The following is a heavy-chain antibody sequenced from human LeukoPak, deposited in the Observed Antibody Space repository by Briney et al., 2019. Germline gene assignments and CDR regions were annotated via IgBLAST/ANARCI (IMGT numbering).Heavy chain of an antibody. CDR3: ARDPGSSWYLFDY. CDR2: IIPIFGTA. Sequence: SVKVSCKASAGTFSSYAISWVRQAPGQGLEWMGGIIPIFGTANYAQKFQGRVTITADESTSTAYMELSSLRSEDTAVYYCARDPGSSWYLFDYWGQGTLVTVSS. V-gene: IGHV1-69*01. J-gene: IGHJ4*02. D-gene: IGHD6-13*01. CDR1: AGTFSSYA.